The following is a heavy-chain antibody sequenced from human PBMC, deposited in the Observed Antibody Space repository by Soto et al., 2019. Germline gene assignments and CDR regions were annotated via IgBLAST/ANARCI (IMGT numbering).Heavy chain of an antibody. D-gene: IGHD6-19*01. J-gene: IGHJ6*02. CDR1: GFTFSSYA. Sequence: PGGSLRLSCAASGFTFSSYAMSWVRQAPGKGLEWVSAISGSGGSTYYADSVKGRFTISRDNSKNTLYLQMNSLRAEDTAVYYCARAPGIAVAGTLVYYYYGMDVWGQGTTVTVSS. V-gene: IGHV3-23*01. CDR2: ISGSGGST. CDR3: ARAPGIAVAGTLVYYYYGMDV.